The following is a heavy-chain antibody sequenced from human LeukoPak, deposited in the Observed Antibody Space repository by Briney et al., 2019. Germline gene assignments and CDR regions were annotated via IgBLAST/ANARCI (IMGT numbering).Heavy chain of an antibody. CDR1: GFTFSSYA. D-gene: IGHD3-3*01. J-gene: IGHJ4*02. CDR3: AKPLRFLLRTYFDS. Sequence: GGSLRLSCEASGFTFSSYAMSWVRQAPGKGLEWVSAISGGGGNTYYADSVKGRFTISRDNSKNTLYLQMNSLRAEDTAVYYCAKPLRFLLRTYFDSWGQGTLVTVSS. V-gene: IGHV3-23*01. CDR2: ISGGGGNT.